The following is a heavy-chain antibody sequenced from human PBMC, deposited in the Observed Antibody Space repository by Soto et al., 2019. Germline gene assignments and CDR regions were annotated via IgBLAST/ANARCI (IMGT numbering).Heavy chain of an antibody. CDR1: SGSISSTSYS. CDR2: IYHSGNT. CDR3: ARDYFDSSDYTTNWFDP. Sequence: SETLSLTCTVSSGSISSTSYSWDWIRQPPGKGLEWIGSIYHSGNTYYNPSLKSRVTIFVDTSKNQFSLKLTSVTAADTALYYCARDYFDSSDYTTNWFDPWGQGSLVTVSS. J-gene: IGHJ5*02. V-gene: IGHV4-39*01. D-gene: IGHD3-22*01.